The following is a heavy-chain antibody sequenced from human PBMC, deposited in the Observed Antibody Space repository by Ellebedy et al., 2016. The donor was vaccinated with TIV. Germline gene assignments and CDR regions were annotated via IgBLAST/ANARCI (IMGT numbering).Heavy chain of an antibody. Sequence: GGSLRLXCAASGFTFSSYGMHWVRQAPGKGLEWVAGIPYDGSNKYHADSVKGRFTISRDNSKNTLYLQMNSLRAEDTAVYYCAKVVVRGIAFDIWGQGTMVTVSS. CDR1: GFTFSSYG. J-gene: IGHJ3*02. CDR3: AKVVVRGIAFDI. D-gene: IGHD3-10*01. V-gene: IGHV3-33*05. CDR2: IPYDGSNK.